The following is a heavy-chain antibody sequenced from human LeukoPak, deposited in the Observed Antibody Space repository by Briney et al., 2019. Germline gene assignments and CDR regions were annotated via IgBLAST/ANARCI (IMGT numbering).Heavy chain of an antibody. CDR2: IVVGSGNT. CDR1: GLTFTSSA. J-gene: IGHJ3*02. CDR3: AADPGVVGSNDAFDI. D-gene: IGHD1-26*01. V-gene: IGHV1-58*02. Sequence: ASVKVSCKASGLTFTSSAMQWVRQARGQRLEWIGWIVVGSGNTNYAQKFQERVTITRDMSTSTAYMELSSLRSEDTAVYYCAADPGVVGSNDAFDIWGQGTMVTVSS.